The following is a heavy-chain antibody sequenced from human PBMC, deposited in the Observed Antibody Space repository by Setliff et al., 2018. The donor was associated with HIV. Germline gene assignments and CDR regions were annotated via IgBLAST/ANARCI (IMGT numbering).Heavy chain of an antibody. V-gene: IGHV3-21*04. Sequence: PGGSLRLSCAASGFFFSTYGMSWVRQAPGKGLEWVSSISSSSNYLYYADSLKGRFTISRDDAKNTLYLQMNSLRAEDTAVYYCAKDVLVGGTYRLVPDYWGQGTLVTVSS. CDR1: GFFFSTYG. CDR3: AKDVLVGGTYRLVPDY. D-gene: IGHD3-9*01. J-gene: IGHJ4*02. CDR2: ISSSSNYL.